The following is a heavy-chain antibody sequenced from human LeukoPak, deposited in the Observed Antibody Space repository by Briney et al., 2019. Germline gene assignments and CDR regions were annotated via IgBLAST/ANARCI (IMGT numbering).Heavy chain of an antibody. CDR2: IYYSGST. CDR3: AREYYDSSGYYVTH. V-gene: IGHV4-39*01. Sequence: SETLSLTCTVSGGSISSSSYYWGWIRRPPGKGLEWIGSIYYSGSTYYNPSLKSRVTISVDTSKNQFSLKLSSVTAADTAVYYCAREYYDSSGYYVTHWGQGTLVTVSS. CDR1: GGSISSSSYY. D-gene: IGHD3-22*01. J-gene: IGHJ4*02.